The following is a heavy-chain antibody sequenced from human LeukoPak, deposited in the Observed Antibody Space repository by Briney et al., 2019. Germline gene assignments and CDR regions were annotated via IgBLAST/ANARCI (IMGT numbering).Heavy chain of an antibody. J-gene: IGHJ4*02. CDR3: ARGEMATTIDY. CDR2: ISPSGGST. Sequence: EASVKVSCKAFGYTFTSNYMHWVRQAPGQGREWMGVISPSGGSTTYAQKFQGRVTLTRDMSTSTAYMELSRLRSDDTAVYYCARGEMATTIDYWGQGTLVTVSS. V-gene: IGHV1-46*01. D-gene: IGHD5-24*01. CDR1: GYTFTSNY.